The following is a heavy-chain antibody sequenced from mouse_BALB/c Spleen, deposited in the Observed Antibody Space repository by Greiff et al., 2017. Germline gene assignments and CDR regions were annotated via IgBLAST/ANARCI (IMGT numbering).Heavy chain of an antibody. CDR3: TRTADNYYFDD. Sequence: EVQGVESGGGLVQPGGSLRLSCATSGFTFTDYYMSWVRQTPGKALEWLGFIRNKANGYTTKYSAAVKGRFTISRDNYQSILYLQMNTLKAEDSATYYCTRTADNYYFDDWSRGTTLTVSS. D-gene: IGHD1-3*01. J-gene: IGHJ2*01. V-gene: IGHV7-3*02. CDR1: GFTFTDYY. CDR2: IRNKANGYTT.